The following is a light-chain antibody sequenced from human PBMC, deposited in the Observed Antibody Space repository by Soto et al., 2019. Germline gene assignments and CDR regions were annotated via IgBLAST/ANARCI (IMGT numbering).Light chain of an antibody. CDR2: DAS. Sequence: VVLTHAPATLSVSPGDRASLSFMSSQSIGNNLAWYRQTPGQAPRLLIFDASTRATGIPARFTASGSGTDFTLTITGLRSEDFAVYYCQQYYNWPPYSFGQGTKVDIK. CDR1: QSIGNN. V-gene: IGKV3-15*01. J-gene: IGKJ2*01. CDR3: QQYYNWPPYS.